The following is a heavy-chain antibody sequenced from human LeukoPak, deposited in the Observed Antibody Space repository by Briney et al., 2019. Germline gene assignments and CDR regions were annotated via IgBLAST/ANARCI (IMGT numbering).Heavy chain of an antibody. CDR2: ISGSGGST. J-gene: IGHJ6*02. Sequence: GGSLRLSCAASGFTFSSYAMSWVRQAPGKGLEWVSAISGSGGSTYYADSVKGRFTISRDNSKNTLYLQMNSLRAEDTAVYYCAKAPVLAGLVYQLPQLPYGMDVWGQGTTVTVSS. CDR1: GFTFSSYA. D-gene: IGHD2-2*01. CDR3: AKAPVLAGLVYQLPQLPYGMDV. V-gene: IGHV3-23*01.